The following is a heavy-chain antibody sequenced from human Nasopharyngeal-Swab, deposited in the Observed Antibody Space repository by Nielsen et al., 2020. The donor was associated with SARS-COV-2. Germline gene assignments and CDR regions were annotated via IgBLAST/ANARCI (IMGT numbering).Heavy chain of an antibody. Sequence: KISCAASGFTFSSYAISWVRQAPGQGLEWMGGIIPIFGTANYAQKFQGRVTITADESTSTAYMELSSLRSEDTAVYYCARIVGATTREAGVFDYWGQGTLVTVSS. J-gene: IGHJ4*02. CDR3: ARIVGATTREAGVFDY. D-gene: IGHD1-26*01. CDR2: IIPIFGTA. CDR1: GFTFSSYA. V-gene: IGHV1-69*01.